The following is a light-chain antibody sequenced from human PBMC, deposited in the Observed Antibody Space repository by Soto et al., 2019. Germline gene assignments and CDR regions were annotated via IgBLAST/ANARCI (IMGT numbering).Light chain of an antibody. CDR1: TSDVGGYNY. V-gene: IGLV2-11*01. Sequence: QSALTQPRSVSGSPGQSVTISCTGTTSDVGGYNYVSWYQQHPGKAPKLMFDDVNKRPSGVPGRFSGSKSGNTASLTISGLQAEDEADYYCCSYAGGSTLVFGGGTKVTVL. J-gene: IGLJ2*01. CDR3: CSYAGGSTLV. CDR2: DVN.